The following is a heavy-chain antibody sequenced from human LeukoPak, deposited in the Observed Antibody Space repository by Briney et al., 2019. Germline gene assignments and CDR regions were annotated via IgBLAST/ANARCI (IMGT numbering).Heavy chain of an antibody. Sequence: ASVKVSCKASGYTFSTYGISWVRQAPGQGLEWMGWISPNSGGTNYAQKFQGRVTMTRDTSISTAYMELSSLRSDDTAVYYCARDPGVTNWFDPWGQGTLVTVSS. CDR3: ARDPGVTNWFDP. V-gene: IGHV1-2*02. J-gene: IGHJ5*02. CDR1: GYTFSTYG. D-gene: IGHD2-21*02. CDR2: ISPNSGGT.